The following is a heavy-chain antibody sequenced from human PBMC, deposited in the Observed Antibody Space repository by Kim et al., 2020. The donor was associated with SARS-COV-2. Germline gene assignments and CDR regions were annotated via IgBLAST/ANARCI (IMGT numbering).Heavy chain of an antibody. Sequence: GGSLILSCAASGFTFSNAWMSWVRQAPGKGLEWVGRIKSKTDGGTTDYAAPVKGRFTISRDDSKNTLYLQMNSLKTEDTAVYYCTTEEEVDEYYDILTGPSGLGRNDESYFDYWGQGTLVTVSS. V-gene: IGHV3-15*01. CDR1: GFTFSNAW. CDR2: IKSKTDGGTT. D-gene: IGHD3-9*01. CDR3: TTEEEVDEYYDILTGPSGLGRNDESYFDY. J-gene: IGHJ4*02.